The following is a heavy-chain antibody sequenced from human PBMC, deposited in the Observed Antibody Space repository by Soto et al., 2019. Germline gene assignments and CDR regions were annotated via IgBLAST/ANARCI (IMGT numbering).Heavy chain of an antibody. CDR1: GFTFSSYA. J-gene: IGHJ4*02. CDR3: ARGVGIYCDGSSYLML. V-gene: IGHV3-30-3*01. Sequence: QVQLVESGGGVVQPGRSLRLSCAASGFTFSSYAMHWVRQAPGKGLEWVAVISYDGSNKYYADSVKGRFTISRDNSKNTLYLQMNSLRGLDTAAYHCARGVGIYCDGSSYLMLWGRGCLVTASS. D-gene: IGHD3-22*01. CDR2: ISYDGSNK.